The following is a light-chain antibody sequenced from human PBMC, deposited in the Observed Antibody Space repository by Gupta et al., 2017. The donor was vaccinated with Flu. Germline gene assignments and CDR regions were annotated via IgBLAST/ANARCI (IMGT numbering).Light chain of an antibody. V-gene: IGKV1-39*01. CDR2: AAS. J-gene: IGKJ1*01. CDR1: QSISRH. CDR3: QQSYSTLWT. Sequence: DIQMTQSPSSLSASVGDRVTITCRASQSISRHLNWYQQKPGKAPKLLMSAASTLQSGVPSRFSGSGSGTDFTLTISSLQPEDFATYYCQQSYSTLWTFGQGTKVEI.